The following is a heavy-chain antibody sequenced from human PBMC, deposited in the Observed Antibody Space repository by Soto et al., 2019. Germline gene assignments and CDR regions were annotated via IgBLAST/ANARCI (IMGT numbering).Heavy chain of an antibody. CDR1: GYSISSGYY. V-gene: IGHV4-38-2*02. CDR2: IYHSGST. Sequence: PSETLSLTCAVSGYSISSGYYWGWIRQPPGKGLEWIGSIYHSGSTYYNPSLKSRVTISVDTSKNQFSLKLSSVTAADTAVYYCARDRRGSGWDPYYYYGMDVWGQGATVTVSS. D-gene: IGHD6-19*01. CDR3: ARDRRGSGWDPYYYYGMDV. J-gene: IGHJ6*02.